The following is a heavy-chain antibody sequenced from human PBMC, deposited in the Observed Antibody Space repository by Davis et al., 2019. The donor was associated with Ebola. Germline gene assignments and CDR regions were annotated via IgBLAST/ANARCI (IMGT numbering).Heavy chain of an antibody. J-gene: IGHJ2*01. CDR2: INPNSGGT. V-gene: IGHV1-2*02. CDR3: ARESDMVRGVIRGYWYFDF. D-gene: IGHD3-10*01. CDR1: GGTFSSYA. Sequence: ASLKLSCKASGGTFSSYAISWVRQAPGQGLEWMGWINPNSGGTNYAQKFQGRVTMTRDTSISTAYMELSRLRSDDTAVYYCARESDMVRGVIRGYWYFDFWGRGTLVTVSS.